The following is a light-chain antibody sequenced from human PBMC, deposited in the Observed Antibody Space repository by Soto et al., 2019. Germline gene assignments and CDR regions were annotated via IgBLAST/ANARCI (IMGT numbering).Light chain of an antibody. CDR3: QQYFSTPLT. CDR2: WAS. V-gene: IGKV4-1*01. Sequence: DIVMTQSPDSLAVSLGGSSTIYCKSSQSRLFSAHNKTFLAWYQQKPGQPPKLLVHWASTRESGVPDRFIGSGSETDFTLTISSLQAADVAVYFCQQYFSTPLTFGGGTKVDIK. J-gene: IGKJ4*01. CDR1: QSRLFSAHNKTF.